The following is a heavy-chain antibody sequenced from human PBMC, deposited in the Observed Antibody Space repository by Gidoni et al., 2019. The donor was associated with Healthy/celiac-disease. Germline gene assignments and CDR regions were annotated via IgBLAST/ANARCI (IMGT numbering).Heavy chain of an antibody. V-gene: IGHV3-48*03. J-gene: IGHJ3*02. D-gene: IGHD7-27*01. Sequence: EVQLVESGGGLVQPGGSLRLSCAASGFTFSSYEMTWVRQAPGKGLEWVSYISSSGSTIYYADSVKGRFTISRDNARNSLYLQMNSLRAEDTAVYYCARGPGLGAFDIWGQGTMVTVSS. CDR2: ISSSGSTI. CDR1: GFTFSSYE. CDR3: ARGPGLGAFDI.